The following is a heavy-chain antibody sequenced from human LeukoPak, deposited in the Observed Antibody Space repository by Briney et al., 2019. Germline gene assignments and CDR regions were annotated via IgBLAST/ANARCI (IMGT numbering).Heavy chain of an antibody. D-gene: IGHD6-13*01. CDR3: ARASGQQLPGGY. CDR1: GGSIKSYY. Sequence: PSETLSLTCTVSGGSIKSYYWSWIRQPPGKGLEWIGYIYYSGSTNYNPSLKSRVTISVDTSKNQFSLKLSSVTAADTAVYYCARASGQQLPGGYWGQGTLVTVSS. J-gene: IGHJ4*02. V-gene: IGHV4-59*01. CDR2: IYYSGST.